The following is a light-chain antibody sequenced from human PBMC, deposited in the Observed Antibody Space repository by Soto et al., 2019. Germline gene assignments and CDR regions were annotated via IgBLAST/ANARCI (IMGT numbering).Light chain of an antibody. CDR2: GNS. CDR3: QSYDSSLSGHVV. J-gene: IGLJ2*01. V-gene: IGLV1-40*01. Sequence: QSVLTQPPSVSGAPGQRVTISCTGISSNIGAGYDVHWYQQLPGTAPKLLIYGNSNRPSGVPDRFSGSKSGTSASLAITGLQAADEADYYCQSYDSSLSGHVVFGGGTKLTVL. CDR1: SSNIGAGYD.